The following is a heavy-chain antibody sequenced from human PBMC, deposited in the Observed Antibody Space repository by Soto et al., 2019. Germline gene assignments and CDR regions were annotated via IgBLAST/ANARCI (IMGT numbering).Heavy chain of an antibody. CDR2: IYYSGST. J-gene: IGHJ6*02. Sequence: SETLSLTCTVSGGSISSSSYYWGWIRQPPGKGLEWIGSIYYSGSTYYNPSLKSRVTISVDTSKNQFSLKLSSVTAADTAVYYCARHEDYYSYYGMDVWGQGTTVTVSS. CDR1: GGSISSSSYY. V-gene: IGHV4-39*01. CDR3: ARHEDYYSYYGMDV.